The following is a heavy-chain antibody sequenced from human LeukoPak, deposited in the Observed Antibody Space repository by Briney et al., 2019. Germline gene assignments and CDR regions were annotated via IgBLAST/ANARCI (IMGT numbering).Heavy chain of an antibody. CDR2: IYYSGST. J-gene: IGHJ3*02. V-gene: IGHV4-30-4*01. CDR3: ARGRADDAFDI. Sequence: PSETLSLTCTVSGGSISSGDYYWSWIRQPPGKGLEWIGYIYYSGSTYYNPSLKSRVTISVDTSKNQFSLKLSSVTAADTAVYYCARGRADDAFDIWGQGTMVTVSS. CDR1: GGSISSGDYY.